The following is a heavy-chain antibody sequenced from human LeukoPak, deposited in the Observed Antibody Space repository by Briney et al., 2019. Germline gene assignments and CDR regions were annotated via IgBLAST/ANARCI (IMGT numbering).Heavy chain of an antibody. CDR2: IYTSGST. Sequence: SETLSLTCTVSGGSISSGSYYWSWIRQPAGKGLEWIGRIYTSGSTNYNPSLKSRVTISVDTSKNQFSLKLSSVTAADTAVYYCASTTTTGVDYWGQGTLVTVSS. V-gene: IGHV4-61*02. CDR3: ASTTTTGVDY. D-gene: IGHD4-11*01. J-gene: IGHJ4*02. CDR1: GGSISSGSYY.